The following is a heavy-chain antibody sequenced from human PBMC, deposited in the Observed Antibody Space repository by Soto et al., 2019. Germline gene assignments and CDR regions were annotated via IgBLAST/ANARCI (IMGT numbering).Heavy chain of an antibody. CDR3: ARQTSMADDYDFWSGYYTGPVDY. J-gene: IGHJ4*02. CDR1: GYSFTSYW. V-gene: IGHV5-51*01. CDR2: IYPGDSDT. D-gene: IGHD3-3*01. Sequence: PGESLKISCKGSGYSFTSYWIGWVRQMPGKGLEWMGIIYPGDSDTRYSPSFQGQVTISADKSISTAYLQWSSLKASDTAMYYCARQTSMADDYDFWSGYYTGPVDYWGQGTLVTVSS.